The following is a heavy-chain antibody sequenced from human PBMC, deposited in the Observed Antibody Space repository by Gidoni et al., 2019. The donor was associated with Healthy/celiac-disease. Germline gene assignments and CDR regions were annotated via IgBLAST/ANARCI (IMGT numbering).Heavy chain of an antibody. D-gene: IGHD6-19*01. Sequence: QLQLQESGPGLVKPSETLSLTCTVSGGSISSSSYYWGWLRQPPGKGLEWIGSIYYSGSTYYNPSLKSRVTISVDTSKNQFSLKLSSVTAADTAVYYCARRGPIAVAGTGQFDYWGQGTLVTVSS. V-gene: IGHV4-39*01. CDR2: IYYSGST. J-gene: IGHJ4*02. CDR3: ARRGPIAVAGTGQFDY. CDR1: GGSISSSSYY.